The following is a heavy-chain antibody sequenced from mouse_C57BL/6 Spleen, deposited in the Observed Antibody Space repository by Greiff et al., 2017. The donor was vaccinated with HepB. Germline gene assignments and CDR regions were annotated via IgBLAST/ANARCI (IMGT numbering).Heavy chain of an antibody. Sequence: EVKLMESGEGLVKPGGSLKLSCAASGFTFSSYAMSWVRQTPEKRLEWVAYISSGGDYIYYADTVKGRFTISRDNARNTLYLQMSSLKSEDTAMYYSTTGDDDDVWFAYWGQGTLVTVSA. CDR3: TTGDDDDVWFAY. CDR2: ISSGGDYI. D-gene: IGHD2-4*01. CDR1: GFTFSSYA. J-gene: IGHJ3*01. V-gene: IGHV5-9-1*02.